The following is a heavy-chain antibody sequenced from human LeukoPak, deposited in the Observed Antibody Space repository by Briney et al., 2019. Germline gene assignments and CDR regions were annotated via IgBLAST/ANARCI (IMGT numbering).Heavy chain of an antibody. J-gene: IGHJ3*02. CDR3: ARGRVLYDFWSGEAAFDI. V-gene: IGHV3-48*01. D-gene: IGHD3-3*01. CDR2: ISSSSSTI. CDR1: GFTFSSYS. Sequence: GGSLRLSCAASGFTFSSYSMNWVRQAPGKGLEWVSYISSSSSTIYYADSVKGRFTISRDNAKNSLYLQMNSLRAEDTAVYYCARGRVLYDFWSGEAAFDIWGQGTLVTVSS.